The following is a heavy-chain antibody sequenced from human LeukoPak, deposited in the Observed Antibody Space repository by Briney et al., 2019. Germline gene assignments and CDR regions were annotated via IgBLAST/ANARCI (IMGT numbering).Heavy chain of an antibody. CDR3: ARDSGAAKGYYYYYMDV. CDR1: GYTFTSYY. J-gene: IGHJ6*03. Sequence: GASVKVSCEASGYTFTSYYMHWVRQAPGQGLEWMGIINPSGGSTSYAQKFQGRVTMTRDTSTSTVYMELSSLRSEDTAVYYCARDSGAAKGYYYYYMDVWGKGTTVTVSS. V-gene: IGHV1-46*01. D-gene: IGHD3-10*01. CDR2: INPSGGST.